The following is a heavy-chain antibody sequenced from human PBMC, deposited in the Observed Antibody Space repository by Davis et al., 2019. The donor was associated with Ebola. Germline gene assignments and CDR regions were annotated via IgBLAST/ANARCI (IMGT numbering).Heavy chain of an antibody. J-gene: IGHJ6*02. CDR1: GGSISSYY. Sequence: MPSETLSLTCPVSGGSISSYYWSWIRQPPGKGLEWIGYIYYSGSTNYNPSLKSRVTISVDTSKNQFSLKLSSVTAADTAVYYCARDWRLDSNYYYYYYGMDVWGQGTTVTVSS. D-gene: IGHD4-11*01. V-gene: IGHV4-59*01. CDR2: IYYSGST. CDR3: ARDWRLDSNYYYYYYGMDV.